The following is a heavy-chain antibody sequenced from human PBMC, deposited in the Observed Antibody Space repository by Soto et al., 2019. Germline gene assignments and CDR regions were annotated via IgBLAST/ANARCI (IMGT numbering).Heavy chain of an antibody. CDR2: IIPILGIA. Sequence: SVKVSCKASGGTFSSYTISWVRQAPGQGLEWMGRIIPILGIANYAQKFQGRVTITADKSTSTAYMELSSLRSEDSAVYYCAKTYYGSGNLRYWGQGSLVTVSS. CDR3: AKTYYGSGNLRY. J-gene: IGHJ4*02. V-gene: IGHV1-69*02. CDR1: GGTFSSYT. D-gene: IGHD3-10*01.